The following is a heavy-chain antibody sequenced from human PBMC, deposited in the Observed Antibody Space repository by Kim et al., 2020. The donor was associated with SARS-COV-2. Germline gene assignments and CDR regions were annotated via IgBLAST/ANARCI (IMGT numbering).Heavy chain of an antibody. D-gene: IGHD6-19*01. V-gene: IGHV3-74*01. J-gene: IGHJ4*02. CDR3: ARVGLPVAASCGFDY. Sequence: DSVKVRFTISRDNAKNTLYLQMNRLRAEDTAVYYCARVGLPVAASCGFDYWGQGTLVTVSS.